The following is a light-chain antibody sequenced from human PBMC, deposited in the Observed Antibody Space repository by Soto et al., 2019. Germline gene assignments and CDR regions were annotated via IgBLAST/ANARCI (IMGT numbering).Light chain of an antibody. CDR1: QSVSSSY. J-gene: IGKJ1*01. Sequence: IVLTQAPGSRSWCPAEKSTLSFRSSQSVSSSYLAWYQQRRGQAPRLLIYGATSRATGIPDRFSGSGSGTDFTLTISRLEHEDFAVYYCHQYGSSPATFGQGTKVDIK. CDR2: GAT. CDR3: HQYGSSPAT. V-gene: IGKV3-20*01.